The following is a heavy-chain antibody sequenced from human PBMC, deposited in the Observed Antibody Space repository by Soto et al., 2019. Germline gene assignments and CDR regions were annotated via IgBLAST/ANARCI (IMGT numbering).Heavy chain of an antibody. V-gene: IGHV3-33*01. J-gene: IGHJ1*01. CDR3: ARDRESYSSSWSYLQP. D-gene: IGHD6-13*01. CDR2: IWYDGSNT. Sequence: GGSLRLSCAASGFPFSSYAMHWVRQAPGKGLEWVAAIWYDGSNTYYADSVKGRFTISRDNSKNTLYLQMNSLRAEDTAVYYCARDRESYSSSWSYLQPSGQGTRVT. CDR1: GFPFSSYA.